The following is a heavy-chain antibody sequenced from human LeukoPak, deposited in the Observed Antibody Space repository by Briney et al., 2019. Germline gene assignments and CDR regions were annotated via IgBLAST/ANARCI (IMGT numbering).Heavy chain of an antibody. CDR3: ASGPFSSGWYFDY. CDR1: GFTFSSYS. D-gene: IGHD6-19*01. V-gene: IGHV3-21*01. J-gene: IGHJ4*02. CDR2: ISSSSSYI. Sequence: GGSLILSCAASGFTFSSYSMNWVRQAPGKGPEWVSSISSSSSYIYYADSVKGRFTISRDNAKNSLYLQMNSLRAEDTAVYYCASGPFSSGWYFDYWGQGTLVTVSS.